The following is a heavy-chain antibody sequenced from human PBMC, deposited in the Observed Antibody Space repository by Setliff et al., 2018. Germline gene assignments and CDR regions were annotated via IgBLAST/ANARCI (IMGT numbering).Heavy chain of an antibody. CDR3: AGGGRYCGGDCYQDDAFDI. CDR1: GYTFTTNW. V-gene: IGHV5-51*01. CDR2: IYPGDSDT. Sequence: GESLKISCKGSGYTFTTNWIAWVRQMPGKGLEWMGIIYPGDSDTRYSPSFQGRVTISADMSISTAYLQWSSQKAADTAMYYCAGGGRYCGGDCYQDDAFDIWGQGTMVTVSS. D-gene: IGHD2-21*02. J-gene: IGHJ3*02.